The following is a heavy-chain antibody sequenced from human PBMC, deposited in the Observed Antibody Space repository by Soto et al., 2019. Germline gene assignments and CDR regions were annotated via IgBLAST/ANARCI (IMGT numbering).Heavy chain of an antibody. Sequence: SVKVSCKASGGTFSSYAISWVRQAPGQGLEWMGGIIPIFGTANYAQKFQGRVTITADESTSTAYMELSSLRSEDTAVYYCARDLATVTTLSYYGVDVWGQGTTVTVSS. CDR1: GGTFSSYA. V-gene: IGHV1-69*13. D-gene: IGHD4-17*01. CDR3: ARDLATVTTLSYYGVDV. J-gene: IGHJ6*02. CDR2: IIPIFGTA.